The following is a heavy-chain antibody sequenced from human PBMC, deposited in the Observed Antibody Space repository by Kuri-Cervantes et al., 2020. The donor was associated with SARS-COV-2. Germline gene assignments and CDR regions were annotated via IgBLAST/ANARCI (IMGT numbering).Heavy chain of an antibody. V-gene: IGHV4-61*02. Sequence: SETLTLTCTVSGGSISSGSYYWSWIRQPAGKGLEWIGRIYTSGSTNYNPSLKSQVTISVDTSKNQFSLELSSVTAADTAVYYCARDGSFSPLYYYYYMDVWGKGTTVTVSS. D-gene: IGHD2/OR15-2a*01. J-gene: IGHJ6*03. CDR1: GGSISSGSYY. CDR3: ARDGSFSPLYYYYYMDV. CDR2: IYTSGST.